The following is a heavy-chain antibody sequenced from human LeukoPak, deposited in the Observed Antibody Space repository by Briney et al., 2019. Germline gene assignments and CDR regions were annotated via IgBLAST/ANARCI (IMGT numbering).Heavy chain of an antibody. CDR1: GCTFSSYA. Sequence: GASVKVSCKASGCTFSSYAISWVRQAPGQGLEWMGGIIPIFGTANYAQKFQGRVTITTDESTSTAYMELSSLRSEDTAVYYCARGSGSSSGADYWGQGTLVTVSS. V-gene: IGHV1-69*05. J-gene: IGHJ4*02. D-gene: IGHD6-6*01. CDR3: ARGSGSSSGADY. CDR2: IIPIFGTA.